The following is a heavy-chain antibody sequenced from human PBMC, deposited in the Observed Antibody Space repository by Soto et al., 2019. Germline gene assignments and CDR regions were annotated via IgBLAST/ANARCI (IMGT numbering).Heavy chain of an antibody. J-gene: IGHJ6*02. Sequence: SVKVSCKASGGTFSSYAISWVRQAPGQGLEWTGGIIPIFGTANYAQKFQGRVTITADESTSTAYMELSSLRSEDTAVYYCAWGGYHYYYYGMDVWGQGTTVTVSS. CDR3: AWGGYHYYYYGMDV. D-gene: IGHD5-18*01. V-gene: IGHV1-69*13. CDR2: IIPIFGTA. CDR1: GGTFSSYA.